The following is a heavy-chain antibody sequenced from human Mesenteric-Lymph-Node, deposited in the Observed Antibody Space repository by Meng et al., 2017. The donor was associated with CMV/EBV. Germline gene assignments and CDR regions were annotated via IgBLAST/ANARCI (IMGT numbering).Heavy chain of an antibody. J-gene: IGHJ4*02. D-gene: IGHD5-12*01. V-gene: IGHV4-31*02. CDR3: ARGVAGYDSGFDY. Sequence: VSGSSISSGGYFWPWIRQHPGKGLEWIGHIYYSGTTYSNPSLKSRLSISVDTSKNHFSLKLSSVTAADTAVYYCARGVAGYDSGFDYWGQGTLVTVSS. CDR1: GSSISSGGYF. CDR2: IYYSGTT.